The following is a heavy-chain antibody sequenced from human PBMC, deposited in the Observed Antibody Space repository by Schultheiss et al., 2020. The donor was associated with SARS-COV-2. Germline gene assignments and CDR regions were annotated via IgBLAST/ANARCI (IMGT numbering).Heavy chain of an antibody. CDR1: GFTFGDYR. V-gene: IGHV3-21*01. CDR3: ARGDSGGYYSYFFDS. D-gene: IGHD3-22*01. CDR2: ISSSSDYI. J-gene: IGHJ4*02. Sequence: GGSLRLSCAVSGFTFGDYRMNWVRQAPGKGLEWVSSISSSSDYIYYADSLKGRFTISRDTAKRSLFLHMNSLRVEDTAVYYCARGDSGGYYSYFFDSWGQGTLVTVSS.